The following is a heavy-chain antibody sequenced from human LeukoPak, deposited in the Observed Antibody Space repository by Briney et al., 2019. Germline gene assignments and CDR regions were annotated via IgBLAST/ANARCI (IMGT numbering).Heavy chain of an antibody. D-gene: IGHD3-22*01. CDR1: GFTFSSYS. CDR2: ISSSSSYI. CDR3: ASLYYDSSGYYQDYYYYYYMDV. Sequence: GGSLRLSCAASGFTFSSYSMNWVRQAPGKGLEWVSSISSSSSYIYYADSVKGRFTISRDNAKNSLYLQMNSLRAEDTAVYYCASLYYDSSGYYQDYYYYYYMDVWGKGTTVTVSS. J-gene: IGHJ6*03. V-gene: IGHV3-21*01.